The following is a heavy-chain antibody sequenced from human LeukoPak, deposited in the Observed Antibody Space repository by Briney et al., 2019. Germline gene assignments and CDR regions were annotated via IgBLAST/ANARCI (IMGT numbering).Heavy chain of an antibody. J-gene: IGHJ4*02. D-gene: IGHD5-24*01. CDR3: ARDQGMNGYNLGFIDY. CDR2: INPNSGGT. V-gene: IGHV1-2*02. Sequence: ASVKVSCKASGYTFTGYYMHWVRQAPGQGLEWMGWINPNSGGTNSAQKFQGRVTMTRDTSISTAYMELSRLRSDDTAVYYCARDQGMNGYNLGFIDYWGQGTLVTVSS. CDR1: GYTFTGYY.